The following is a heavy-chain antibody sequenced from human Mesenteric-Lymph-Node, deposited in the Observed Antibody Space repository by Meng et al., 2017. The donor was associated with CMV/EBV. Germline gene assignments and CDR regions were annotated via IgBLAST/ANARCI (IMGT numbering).Heavy chain of an antibody. CDR2: IYHNGDT. Sequence: SETLSLTCTVSGASINNHYWTWIRQPPGKGLEWIGFIYHNGDTNYNPSLRSRVTISIDTSKNQFSLNLSSVTAADTAVYYCARDGGTQVFDYWGQGTLVTVSS. D-gene: IGHD3-16*01. CDR3: ARDGGTQVFDY. CDR1: GASINNHY. J-gene: IGHJ4*02. V-gene: IGHV4-59*11.